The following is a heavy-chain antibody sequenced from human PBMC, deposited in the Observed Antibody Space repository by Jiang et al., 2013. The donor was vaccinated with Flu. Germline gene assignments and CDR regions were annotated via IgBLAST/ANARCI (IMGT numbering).Heavy chain of an antibody. CDR3: TNKDYYGSDSYAFDH. D-gene: IGHD3-10*01. Sequence: GGSLRLSCAASGFTFSSHGMNWVRQAPGRGLEWVAYIRHDGNTNSYADSVKGRFTISRDNSKNTLYLQMSSLRAEDTAVYYCTNKDYYGSDSYAFDHWGQGTLVT. CDR2: IRHDGNTN. V-gene: IGHV3-30*02. CDR1: GFTFSSHG. J-gene: IGHJ4*02.